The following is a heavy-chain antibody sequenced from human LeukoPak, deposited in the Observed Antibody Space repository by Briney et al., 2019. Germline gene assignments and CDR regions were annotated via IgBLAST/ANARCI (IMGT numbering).Heavy chain of an antibody. D-gene: IGHD3-16*02. CDR2: IHPSTGNP. CDR3: ARALQTLGGLSLPDY. V-gene: IGHV7-4-1*02. CDR1: VYTFTNYA. Sequence: GASVKVSFKASVYTFTNYAMNWVRQAPGHPLEWMGWIHPSTGNPTYAPGFKGRFVFSLDTSISTTSLQISSLKAEDTAVYFCARALQTLGGLSLPDYWGQGTLVTASS. J-gene: IGHJ4*02.